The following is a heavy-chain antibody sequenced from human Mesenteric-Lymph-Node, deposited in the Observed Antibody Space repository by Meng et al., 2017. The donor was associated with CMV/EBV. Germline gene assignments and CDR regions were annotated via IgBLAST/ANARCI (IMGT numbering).Heavy chain of an antibody. V-gene: IGHV3-23*03. CDR2: IYSGGSST. Sequence: GESLKISCAASGFTFSSYSMNWVRQAPGKGLEWVSVIYSGGSSTYYADSVKGRFTISRDNSKNTLYLQMNSLRAEDTAVYYCAKVEYCSSTSCRDYWGQGTLVTVSS. J-gene: IGHJ4*02. D-gene: IGHD2-2*01. CDR1: GFTFSSYS. CDR3: AKVEYCSSTSCRDY.